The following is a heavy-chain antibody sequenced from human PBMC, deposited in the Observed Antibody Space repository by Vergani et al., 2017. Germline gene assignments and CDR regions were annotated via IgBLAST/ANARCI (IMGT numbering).Heavy chain of an antibody. CDR2: LDPEHGKI. CDR3: ARGGSSSWSPSLGDAFDI. J-gene: IGHJ3*02. Sequence: QVHLIQSGAEVKLPGASVRVSCKVSGYTLTEVSLHWVRQTHAKGLEWMGGLDPEHGKIVYAQTFQHRITITEDTSTDTTYMELSSLRSEDTAVYYCARGGSSSWSPSLGDAFDIWGQGTMVTVSS. D-gene: IGHD6-13*01. V-gene: IGHV1-24*01. CDR1: GYTLTEVS.